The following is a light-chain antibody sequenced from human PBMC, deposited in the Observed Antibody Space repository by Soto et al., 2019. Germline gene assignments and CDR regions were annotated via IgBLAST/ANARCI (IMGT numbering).Light chain of an antibody. CDR1: QGISW. V-gene: IGKV1-5*03. CDR2: KAS. Sequence: IRSTPYPSSVAASVGEIVTITCRASQGISWLAWYQQKPEKAPKLLIYKASSLESGVPSRFSGSGSGTEFTLTISSLQPDDFATYHCQRGGTLGQGTKVDIK. CDR3: QRGGT. J-gene: IGKJ1*01.